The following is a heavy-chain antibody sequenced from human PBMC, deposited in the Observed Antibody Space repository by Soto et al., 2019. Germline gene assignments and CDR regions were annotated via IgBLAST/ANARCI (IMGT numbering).Heavy chain of an antibody. Sequence: GGSLRLSCAASGFTFSGSAMHWVRQASGKGLEWVGRIRSKANSYATAYAASVKGRFTISRDDSKNTAYLQMNSLKTEDTAVYYCTTTNDPSEAEYLQHWGQGTLVTVSS. CDR3: TTTNDPSEAEYLQH. CDR1: GFTFSGSA. J-gene: IGHJ1*01. V-gene: IGHV3-73*01. CDR2: IRSKANSYAT. D-gene: IGHD2-2*01.